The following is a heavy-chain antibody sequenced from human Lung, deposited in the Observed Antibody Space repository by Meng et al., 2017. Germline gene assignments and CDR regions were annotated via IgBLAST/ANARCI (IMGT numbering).Heavy chain of an antibody. CDR1: GFTLSYFG. Sequence: QVQLVGSGGGVVQPGKSLQLSFAASGFTLSYFGMHWVRQAPGKGLEWLAIIWFDGSKAYYADSVKGRFTISRDNSKNTVYLQMNSLRGEDTAVYYCTRDQLWFGDFDYWGQGTLVTVSS. V-gene: IGHV3-33*01. CDR2: IWFDGSKA. D-gene: IGHD3-10*01. CDR3: TRDQLWFGDFDY. J-gene: IGHJ4*02.